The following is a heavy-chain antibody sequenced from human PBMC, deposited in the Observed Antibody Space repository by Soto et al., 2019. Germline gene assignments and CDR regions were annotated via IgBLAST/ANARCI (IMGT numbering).Heavy chain of an antibody. V-gene: IGHV3-53*01. CDR1: GFTVSSNY. Sequence: GGSLRLSCAASGFTVSSNYMSWVRQAPGKGLEWVSVIYSGGSTYYADSVKGRFTISRDNSKNTLYLQMNSLRAEDTAVYYCARSPYDFWSGYYFDYWGQGTLVTAPQ. CDR3: ARSPYDFWSGYYFDY. D-gene: IGHD3-3*01. J-gene: IGHJ4*02. CDR2: IYSGGST.